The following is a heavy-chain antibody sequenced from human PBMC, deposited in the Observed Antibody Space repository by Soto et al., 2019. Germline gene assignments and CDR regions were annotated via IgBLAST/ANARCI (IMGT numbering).Heavy chain of an antibody. J-gene: IGHJ3*02. Sequence: GGSLRLSCAASGFTSTNYVMNWVRQAPGKGLEWVSSISGSGTTTFYADSVKGRFIISRDNSKNTLYLQMNSLRAEDTALYYCAKDRVGGVPDAFDIWGQGTMVT. CDR3: AKDRVGGVPDAFDI. D-gene: IGHD2-8*01. CDR2: ISGSGTTT. V-gene: IGHV3-23*01. CDR1: GFTSTNYV.